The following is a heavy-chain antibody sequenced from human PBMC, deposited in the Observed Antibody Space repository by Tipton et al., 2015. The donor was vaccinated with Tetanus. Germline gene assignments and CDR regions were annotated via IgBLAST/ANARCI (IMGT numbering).Heavy chain of an antibody. V-gene: IGHV3-48*01. CDR2: ISSTSSTI. CDR3: ARESYYDSSGYATYAFDI. CDR1: GFTFSSYT. Sequence: SLRLSCAASGFTFSSYTMNWVRQAPGKGLEWVSYISSTSSTIYYADSVKGRFTISRDNAKNSLYLQMNSLRAEDTAVYYCARESYYDSSGYATYAFDIWGQGTMVTVSS. J-gene: IGHJ3*02. D-gene: IGHD3-22*01.